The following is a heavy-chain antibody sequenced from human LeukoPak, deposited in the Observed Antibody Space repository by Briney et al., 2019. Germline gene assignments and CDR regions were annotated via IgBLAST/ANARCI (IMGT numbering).Heavy chain of an antibody. J-gene: IGHJ6*03. CDR2: IYYSGTT. CDR1: GGSISSSGYY. V-gene: IGHV4-39*01. CDR3: ARTYYYYYYMDV. Sequence: SETLSLTCTVSGGSISSSGYYWGWIRQSPGKELEWIGNIYYSGTTYYNPSLKSRVTISVDTSKNQFSLKLTSVTAADTAVFYCARTYYYYYYMDVWGKGTTVTVSS.